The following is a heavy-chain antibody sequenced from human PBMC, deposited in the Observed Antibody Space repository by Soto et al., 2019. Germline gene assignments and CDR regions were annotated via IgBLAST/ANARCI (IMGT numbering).Heavy chain of an antibody. CDR1: GGSFSGYY. J-gene: IGHJ4*02. D-gene: IGHD6-19*01. V-gene: IGHV4-34*01. Sequence: PSETLSLTCAVYGGSFSGYYWSWIRQPPGKGLEWIGEINHSGSTNYNPSLKSRVTISVDTSKNQFSLKLSSVTAADTAVYYCARIPIAVADTDYWGQGTLVTVSS. CDR2: INHSGST. CDR3: ARIPIAVADTDY.